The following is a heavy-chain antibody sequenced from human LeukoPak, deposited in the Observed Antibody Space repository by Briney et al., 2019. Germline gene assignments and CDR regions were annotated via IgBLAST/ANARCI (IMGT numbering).Heavy chain of an antibody. J-gene: IGHJ4*02. V-gene: IGHV3-9*01. D-gene: IGHD3-22*01. CDR2: ISWNSGSI. CDR3: AKGGPITMLGSPSQ. CDR1: RFPFSSYG. Sequence: TLRLSCAASRFPFSSYGMGWVRQAPGKGLEWVSGISWNSGSIGYAESVKGRFTISRDNAKNSLYLQMNSLRAEDTALYYCAKGGPITMLGSPSQWGKGTLVTLSS.